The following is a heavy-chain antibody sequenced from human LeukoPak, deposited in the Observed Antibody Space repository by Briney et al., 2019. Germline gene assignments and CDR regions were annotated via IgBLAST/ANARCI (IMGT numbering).Heavy chain of an antibody. J-gene: IGHJ4*02. CDR3: ARGRGYYDSSGYYSAFDY. D-gene: IGHD3-22*01. CDR2: INPSGGST. V-gene: IGHV1-46*01. CDR1: GYTFTSYY. Sequence: ASVTVPCTASGYTFTSYYMHWVRQAPGQGLEWMGIINPSGGSTSYAQEFQGRVTMTRDTSTSTVYMELSSLRSEDTAVYYCARGRGYYDSSGYYSAFDYWGQGTLVTVSS.